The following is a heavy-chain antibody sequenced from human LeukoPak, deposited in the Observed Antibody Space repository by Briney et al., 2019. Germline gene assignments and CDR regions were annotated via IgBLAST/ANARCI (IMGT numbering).Heavy chain of an antibody. CDR3: ARELWFANAPGSWLNP. D-gene: IGHD3-10*01. Sequence: SETLSLTCVVSGDSISSGAYSWSWIRQPPGKGLEWIGYIFHTGSTFYNPSLKSRLTISVDNSKNQFSLRLSSVTAADTAVYYCARELWFANAPGSWLNPWGQGTLVTVSS. CDR1: GDSISSGAYS. J-gene: IGHJ5*02. V-gene: IGHV4-30-2*01. CDR2: IFHTGST.